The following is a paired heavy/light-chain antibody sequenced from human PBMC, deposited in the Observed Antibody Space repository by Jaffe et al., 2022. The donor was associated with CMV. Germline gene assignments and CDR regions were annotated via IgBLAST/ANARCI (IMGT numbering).Light chain of an antibody. CDR3: AAWDDSLNGRV. V-gene: IGLV1-44*01. J-gene: IGLJ1*01. Sequence: QSVLTQPPSASGTPGQRVTISCSGSSSNIGSNTVNWYQQLPGTAPKLLIYSNNQRPSGVPDRFSGSKSGTSASLAISGLQSEDEADYYCAAWDDSLNGRVFGTGTKVTVL. CDR2: SNN. CDR1: SSNIGSNT.
Heavy chain of an antibody. V-gene: IGHV1-18*04. J-gene: IGHJ6*03. D-gene: IGHD3-3*01. CDR2: ISAYNGNT. CDR1: GYTFTSYG. CDR3: AREAAGGPDFWRKPYYYYMDV. Sequence: QVQLVQSGAEVKKPGASVKVSCKASGYTFTSYGISWVRQAPGQGLEWMGWISAYNGNTNYAQKLQGRVTMTTDTSTSTAYMELRSLRSDDTAVYYCAREAAGGPDFWRKPYYYYMDVWGKGTTVTVSS.